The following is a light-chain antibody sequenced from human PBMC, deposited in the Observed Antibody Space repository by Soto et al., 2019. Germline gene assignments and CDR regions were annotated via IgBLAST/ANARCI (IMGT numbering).Light chain of an antibody. CDR3: SSYAGSHNYV. V-gene: IGLV2-8*01. CDR2: EVS. Sequence: QSVLAQPPSASGSPGQSVTISCTGTSSDVGGYNYVSWYQQHPGKAPQLMIYEVSKRPSGVPDRFSGSKSGNTASLTVSGLQAEDEADYYCSSYAGSHNYVFGTGTKVPVL. J-gene: IGLJ1*01. CDR1: SSDVGGYNY.